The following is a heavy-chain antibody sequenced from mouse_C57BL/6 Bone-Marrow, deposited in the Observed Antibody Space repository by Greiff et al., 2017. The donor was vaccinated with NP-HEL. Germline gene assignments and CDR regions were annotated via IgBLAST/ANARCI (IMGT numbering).Heavy chain of an antibody. CDR1: GYTFTNYW. CDR3: ARSSYDYDGSGFAY. J-gene: IGHJ3*01. Sequence: QVQLQQSGAELVRPGTSVKMSCKASGYTFTNYWIGWAKQRPGHGLEWIGDIYPGGGYTNYNEKFKGKATLTADKSSSTAYMQFSSLTSEDSAIYYCARSSYDYDGSGFAYWGQGTLVTVSA. D-gene: IGHD2-4*01. CDR2: IYPGGGYT. V-gene: IGHV1-63*01.